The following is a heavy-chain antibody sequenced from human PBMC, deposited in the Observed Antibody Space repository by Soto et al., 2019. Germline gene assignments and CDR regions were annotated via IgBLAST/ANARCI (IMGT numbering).Heavy chain of an antibody. CDR3: ARDSMTTVTRYFDY. CDR2: IYYSGST. J-gene: IGHJ4*02. CDR1: GGSISSYY. Sequence: SETLSLTCTVSGGSISSYYWSWIRQPPGKGLEWIGYIYYSGSTYYNPSPKSRVTISVDTSKNQFSLKLSSVTAADTAVYYCARDSMTTVTRYFDYWGQGTLVTVSS. V-gene: IGHV4-59*12. D-gene: IGHD4-17*01.